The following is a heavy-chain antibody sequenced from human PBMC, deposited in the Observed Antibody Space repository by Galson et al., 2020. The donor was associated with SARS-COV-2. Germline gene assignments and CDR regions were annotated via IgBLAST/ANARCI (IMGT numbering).Heavy chain of an antibody. CDR2: IKQDGNEK. D-gene: IGHD3-16*02. CDR3: ARQGGSYRPPSDS. Sequence: GESLKISCAASGFTFSSYWMSWVRQAPGKGLEWVANIKQDGNEKNYVDSVKGRFTISRDNAQNSLYLQMNSLRVEDSAVYYCARQGGSYRPPSDSWGQGTLVTVSS. CDR1: GFTFSSYW. V-gene: IGHV3-7*01. J-gene: IGHJ4*02.